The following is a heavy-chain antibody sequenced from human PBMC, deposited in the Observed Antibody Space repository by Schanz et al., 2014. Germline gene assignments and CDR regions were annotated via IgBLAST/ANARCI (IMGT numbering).Heavy chain of an antibody. J-gene: IGHJ4*02. V-gene: IGHV4-31*03. CDR3: ARVGRSSSSPHGSSGDY. CDR2: IYYRGST. Sequence: QVQLQQSGPGLVKPSQTLSLTCTVSGDSISSSGSYWTWIRQHPGKGLEWIGYIYYRGSTYYKPSLKARLIISVDTSKNQFSLKLSSVTAADTAVYYCARVGRSSSSPHGSSGDYWGQGTLVTVSS. D-gene: IGHD6-6*01. CDR1: GDSISSSGSY.